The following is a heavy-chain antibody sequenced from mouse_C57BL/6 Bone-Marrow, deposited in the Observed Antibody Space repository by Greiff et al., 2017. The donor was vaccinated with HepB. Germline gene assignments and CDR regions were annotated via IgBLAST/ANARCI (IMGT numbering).Heavy chain of an antibody. Sequence: EVQRVESGPELVKPGASVKIPCKTSGYTFTDYNMDWVKQSHGKSLEWIGDINPNNGGTIYNQKFKGKATLTVDKSSSTAYMELRSLTSEDTAVYYCGRGHGSPWYFDVWGTGTTVTVSS. CDR2: INPNNGGT. J-gene: IGHJ1*03. CDR1: GYTFTDYN. CDR3: GRGHGSPWYFDV. D-gene: IGHD1-1*01. V-gene: IGHV1-18*01.